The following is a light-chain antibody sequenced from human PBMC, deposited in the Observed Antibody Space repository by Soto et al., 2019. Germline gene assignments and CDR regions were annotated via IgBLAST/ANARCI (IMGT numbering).Light chain of an antibody. Sequence: DIQMTQSPSTLSASVGDRVTITCRTSQSISSWLAWYQQKPGKAPKLLIYDASSLESGVPSRFSGSGSATEFTLTISSLQPDDFATYYCQQYNNYWTSGHGTRVEIK. CDR1: QSISSW. CDR2: DAS. J-gene: IGKJ1*01. CDR3: QQYNNYWT. V-gene: IGKV1-5*01.